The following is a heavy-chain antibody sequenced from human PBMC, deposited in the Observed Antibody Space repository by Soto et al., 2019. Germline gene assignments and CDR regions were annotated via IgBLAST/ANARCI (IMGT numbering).Heavy chain of an antibody. V-gene: IGHV4-31*03. CDR3: AKDGYCSGGSCRIFDY. CDR2: IYYSGST. D-gene: IGHD2-15*01. J-gene: IGHJ4*02. CDR1: GGSISSGGYY. Sequence: PSETLSLTCTVSGGSISSGGYYWSWIRQHPGKGLEWIGYIYYSGSTYYNPSLKSRVTISVDTSKNQFSLKLSSVTAADTAVYYCAKDGYCSGGSCRIFDYWGQGTLVTVSS.